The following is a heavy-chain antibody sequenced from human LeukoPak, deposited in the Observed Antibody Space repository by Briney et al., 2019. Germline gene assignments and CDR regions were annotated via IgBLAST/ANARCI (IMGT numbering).Heavy chain of an antibody. J-gene: IGHJ4*02. CDR1: GYTFTSYD. CDR3: ARGAGRGYYYDSSGYYCDY. V-gene: IGHV1-8*01. Sequence: EASVKVSCKASGYTFTSYDINWVRQATGQGLEWMGWMNPNSGNTGYAQKFQGRVTMTRNTSISTAYMGLSSLRSEDTAVYYCARGAGRGYYYDSSGYYCDYWGQGTLVTVSS. D-gene: IGHD3-22*01. CDR2: MNPNSGNT.